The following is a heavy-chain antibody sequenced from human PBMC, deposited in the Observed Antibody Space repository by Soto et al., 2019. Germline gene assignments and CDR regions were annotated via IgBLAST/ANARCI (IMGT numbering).Heavy chain of an antibody. CDR2: TYYRSKWYN. V-gene: IGHV6-1*01. CDR3: ARNLGSLGYYYYYYGMDV. J-gene: IGHJ6*02. D-gene: IGHD6-6*01. Sequence: PSQTLSLTCXISGDSVSSNSAAWNWIRQSPSRGLEWLGRTYYRSKWYNDYAVSVKSRITINPDTSKNQFSLQLNSVTPEDTAVYYCARNLGSLGYYYYYYGMDVWGQGTTVTVSS. CDR1: GDSVSSNSAA.